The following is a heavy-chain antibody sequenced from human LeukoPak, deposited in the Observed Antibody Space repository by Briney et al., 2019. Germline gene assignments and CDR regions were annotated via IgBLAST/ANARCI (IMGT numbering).Heavy chain of an antibody. V-gene: IGHV1-18*01. J-gene: IGHJ6*03. CDR1: GYTFTSYA. Sequence: ASVKVSCKASGYTFTSYAISWVRQAPGQGLEWMGWISGHNDDTNYAQRLQGRVTMTTDTSTSTAYMELRSLRSDDTAVYYCAGAGYCSGGSCYLYYYYYYMDVWGKGTTVTVSS. CDR3: AGAGYCSGGSCYLYYYYYYMDV. CDR2: ISGHNDDT. D-gene: IGHD2-15*01.